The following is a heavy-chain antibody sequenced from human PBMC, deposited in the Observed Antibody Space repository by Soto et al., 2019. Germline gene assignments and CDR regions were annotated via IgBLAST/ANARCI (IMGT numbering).Heavy chain of an antibody. CDR1: GDSVSKYY. Sequence: QVQLQESGPGLVKPSETLSLTCTVSGDSVSKYYWNWIRQPAGKGLEWIGRIYTTRSPNYNPSLKSRVNMSVDTSKNQFSLKLNLSSVTAADTAVYYCARSPAYGDYANLDTWGQGTLVTVSS. CDR3: ARSPAYGDYANLDT. D-gene: IGHD4-17*01. V-gene: IGHV4-4*07. J-gene: IGHJ5*02. CDR2: IYTTRSP.